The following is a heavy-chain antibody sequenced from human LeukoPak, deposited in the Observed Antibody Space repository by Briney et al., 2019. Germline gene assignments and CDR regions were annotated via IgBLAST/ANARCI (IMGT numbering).Heavy chain of an antibody. CDR3: AKDQRSIAVAGYFDS. J-gene: IGHJ4*02. CDR1: GFTFSSYS. V-gene: IGHV3-48*01. Sequence: GGSLRLSCAASGFTFSSYSMNWVRQAPGKGLEWVSYISSSSSTIYYADSVKGRFTISRDNAKNSLYLQMNSLRAEDTAVYYCAKDQRSIAVAGYFDSRGQGTLVTVSS. D-gene: IGHD6-19*01. CDR2: ISSSSSTI.